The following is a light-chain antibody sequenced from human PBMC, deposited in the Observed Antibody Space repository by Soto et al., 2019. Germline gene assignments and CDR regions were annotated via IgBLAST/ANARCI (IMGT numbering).Light chain of an antibody. CDR3: MQAPRTHYS. CDR1: QSLLHSNGYKY. J-gene: IGKJ5*01. CDR2: MSS. Sequence: DTVMTQSPFYLPVTPGEPASISCRSSQSLLHSNGYKYLDWYLQKPGQSPQLLIYMSSNRASGVPDMSIGSVSDTDFTLKISRVEAEDVGVYYCMQAPRTHYSFDQVTRLAIK. V-gene: IGKV2-28*01.